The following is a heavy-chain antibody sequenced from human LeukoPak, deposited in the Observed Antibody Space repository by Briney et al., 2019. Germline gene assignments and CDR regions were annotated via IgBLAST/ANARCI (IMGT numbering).Heavy chain of an antibody. V-gene: IGHV3-7*01. J-gene: IGHJ6*03. CDR1: GFIFSNFY. CDR3: VRDYNYMDV. CDR2: INQDGSVK. Sequence: GGSLRLSCSASGFIFSNFYMSWIRHTPGTGLEWVANINQDGSVKTYVDSVRGRFTIPRDNAKSSVYLQMNSLRGEDTAVYYCVRDYNYMDVWGQGTTVTVSS.